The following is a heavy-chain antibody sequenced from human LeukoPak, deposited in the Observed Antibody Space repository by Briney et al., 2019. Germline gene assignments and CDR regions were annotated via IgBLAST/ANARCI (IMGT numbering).Heavy chain of an antibody. D-gene: IGHD1-26*01. Sequence: GGSLRLSCAASGFTFSTYAMSWVRQAPGKGLEWVSAISGSGGSTYYADSVKGRFTISRDNSKNTVFLQMNSLRAEDTAVYYCANRASERAAWGFDPWGQGTLVTVSS. CDR1: GFTFSTYA. V-gene: IGHV3-23*01. J-gene: IGHJ5*02. CDR2: ISGSGGST. CDR3: ANRASERAAWGFDP.